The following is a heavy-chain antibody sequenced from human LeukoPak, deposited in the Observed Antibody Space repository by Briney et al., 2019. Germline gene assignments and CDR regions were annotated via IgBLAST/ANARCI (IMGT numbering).Heavy chain of an antibody. CDR2: INYNGGTT. CDR3: ARVGPATAFDY. J-gene: IGHJ4*02. Sequence: GGSLRLSCAASGFTLRSFSMHWVRQSPGRGLEYVSAINYNGGTTYYADSVKDGFTISRDDSRNTLYLQMASLRDEDMGVYYCARVGPATAFDYWGQGTQVTVSS. V-gene: IGHV3-64*02. CDR1: GFTLRSFS.